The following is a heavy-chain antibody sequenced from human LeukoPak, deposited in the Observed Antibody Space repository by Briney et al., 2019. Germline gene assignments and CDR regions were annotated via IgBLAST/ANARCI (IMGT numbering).Heavy chain of an antibody. CDR3: ASTDYGDYFDY. CDR2: IYYSGST. J-gene: IGHJ4*02. D-gene: IGHD4-17*01. CDR1: GGSISSSSYY. V-gene: IGHV4-39*01. Sequence: PSETLSLTCTVSGGSISSSSYYWGWIRQPPGKGLEWIGSIYYSGSTYYNPSLKSRVTISVDTSKNQFSLKLSSVTAADTAVYYCASTDYGDYFDYWGQGTLVTVSS.